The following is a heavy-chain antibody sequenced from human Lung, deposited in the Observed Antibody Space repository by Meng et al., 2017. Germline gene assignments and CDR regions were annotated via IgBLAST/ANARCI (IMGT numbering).Heavy chain of an antibody. CDR1: GFTLSDYS. Sequence: EVQLVESGGGLVQPGGSLRLSCAASGFTLSDYSMNWVRRAPGKGLEWVSSISESGNYRYYADSAKGRFTVTRDNAKNSLYLQMNSLRAEDTAVYYCARGDGSGSLFENWGQGTLVTVSS. V-gene: IGHV3-21*01. CDR2: ISESGNYR. D-gene: IGHD3-10*01. J-gene: IGHJ4*02. CDR3: ARGDGSGSLFEN.